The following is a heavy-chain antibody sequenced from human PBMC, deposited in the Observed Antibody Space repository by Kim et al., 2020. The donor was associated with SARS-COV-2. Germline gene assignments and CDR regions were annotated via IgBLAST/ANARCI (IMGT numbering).Heavy chain of an antibody. CDR1: GFTFSGSA. D-gene: IGHD4-4*01. V-gene: IGHV3-73*01. CDR2: IRRKANSHAT. Sequence: GGSLRLSCAASGFTFSGSAIHWVRQASGKGLEWVGHIRRKANSHATAYAASVKGRFTISRDDSKNTAYLQMNSLKTEDTAMYYCTKDTITTSYYYYMDVWGKGTTVTVSS. J-gene: IGHJ6*03. CDR3: TKDTITTSYYYYMDV.